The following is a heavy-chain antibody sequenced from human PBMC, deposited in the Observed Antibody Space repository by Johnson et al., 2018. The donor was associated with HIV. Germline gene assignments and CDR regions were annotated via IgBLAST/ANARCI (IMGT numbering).Heavy chain of an antibody. CDR3: ARVSSIAALWDAFDI. D-gene: IGHD6-6*01. CDR1: GFTFSSYG. Sequence: QMLLVESGGGVVQPGRSLRLSCAASGFTFSSYGMHWVRQAPGKGLEWVAVISYDGTNKYYADSVKGRFTISRDNSKNTLYLQMNSLRAEDTAMYYCARVSSIAALWDAFDIWGQGTMVTVSS. V-gene: IGHV3-30*03. CDR2: ISYDGTNK. J-gene: IGHJ3*02.